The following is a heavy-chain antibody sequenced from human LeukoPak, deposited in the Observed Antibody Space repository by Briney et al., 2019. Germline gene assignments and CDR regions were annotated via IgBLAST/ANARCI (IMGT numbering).Heavy chain of an antibody. J-gene: IGHJ6*03. CDR1: GFTFSSYA. CDR2: ISGSGGST. V-gene: IGHV3-23*01. CDR3: AKGGGYSSSSRGYYYYMDV. Sequence: GGSLRLSCAASGFTFSSYAMSWVRQAPGKGLEWVSAISGSGGSTYYADSVKGRFTISRDNSKNTLYLQMNSLRAEDTAVYYCAKGGGYSSSSRGYYYYMDVWGKGTTVTVSS. D-gene: IGHD6-6*01.